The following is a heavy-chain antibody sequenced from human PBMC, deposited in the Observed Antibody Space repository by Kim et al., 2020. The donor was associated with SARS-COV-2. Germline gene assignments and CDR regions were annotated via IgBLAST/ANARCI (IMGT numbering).Heavy chain of an antibody. D-gene: IGHD6-13*01. Sequence: VKGRFTISRDNSKNTLYLQMNSLRAEDTAVYYCAKDASESAAGLEGWFDPWGQGTLVTVSS. J-gene: IGHJ5*02. V-gene: IGHV3-23*01. CDR3: AKDASESAAGLEGWFDP.